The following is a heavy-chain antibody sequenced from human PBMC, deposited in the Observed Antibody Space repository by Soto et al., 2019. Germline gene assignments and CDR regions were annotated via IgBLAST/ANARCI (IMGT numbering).Heavy chain of an antibody. CDR2: ISSSSSTI. CDR3: ASTLGYHYDSSGYLY. Sequence: GGSLRLSCAASGFTFSSYSMNWVRQAPGKGLEWVSYISSSSSTIYYADSVKGRFTISRDNAKNSLYLQMNSLRDEDTAVYYCASTLGYHYDSSGYLYWGQGTLVTVSS. J-gene: IGHJ4*02. V-gene: IGHV3-48*02. D-gene: IGHD3-22*01. CDR1: GFTFSSYS.